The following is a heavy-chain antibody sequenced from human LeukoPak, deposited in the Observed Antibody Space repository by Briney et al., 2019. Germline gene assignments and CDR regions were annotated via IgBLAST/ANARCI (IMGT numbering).Heavy chain of an antibody. Sequence: GGSLRLSCAASGFTFSSYAMSWVRQAPGKGLEWVAVIWYDGSNKYYADSVKGRFTISRDNSKNTLYLQMNSLRAEDTAVYYCARDERLGYCSGGSCYFDYWGQGTLVTVSS. CDR1: GFTFSSYA. V-gene: IGHV3-33*08. CDR2: IWYDGSNK. CDR3: ARDERLGYCSGGSCYFDY. D-gene: IGHD2-15*01. J-gene: IGHJ4*02.